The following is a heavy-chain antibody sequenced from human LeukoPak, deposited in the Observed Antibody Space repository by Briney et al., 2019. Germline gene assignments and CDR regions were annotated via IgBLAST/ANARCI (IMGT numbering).Heavy chain of an antibody. CDR1: AGSINSVSYY. CDR2: ISYGGST. V-gene: IGHV4-39*01. J-gene: IGHJ4*02. D-gene: IGHD3-10*02. CDR3: ASGCSRDSSISAFDY. Sequence: SETLSLTCTVSAGSINSVSYYWDWIRQPPEKGLEWIGTISYGGSTYYNPSLKSRVTISVDTSKNQFSLKLRSVTAAETSGYYFASGCSRDSSISAFDYWGQGTLVTVSS.